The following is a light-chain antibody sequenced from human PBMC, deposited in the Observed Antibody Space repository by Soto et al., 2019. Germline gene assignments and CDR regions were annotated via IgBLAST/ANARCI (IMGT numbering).Light chain of an antibody. CDR2: EVS. J-gene: IGLJ1*01. V-gene: IGLV2-8*01. CDR3: HAPAKHGQHV. Sequence: QSALTQPPSASGSPGQSVTISCTGNSNDVGHSSFISWYQQHPGKGPKLIIYEVSKRPSGVPDRFSGSKSGNTASLSVSGPPDGSGAGLFRHAPAKHGQHVLGTGNK. CDR1: SNDVGHSSF.